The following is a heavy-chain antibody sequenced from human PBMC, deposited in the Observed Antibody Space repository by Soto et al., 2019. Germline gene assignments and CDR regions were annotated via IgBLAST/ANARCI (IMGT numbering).Heavy chain of an antibody. D-gene: IGHD3-3*01. CDR2: MNPNSGNT. Sequence: ASVKVSCKASGYTFTSYGISWVRQATGQGLEWMGWMNPNSGNTGYAQKFQGRVTMTRNTSISTAYMELSSLRSEDTAVYYCARKPRTYYDFWSGYYDYYYYGMDVWGQGTTVTVSS. CDR3: ARKPRTYYDFWSGYYDYYYYGMDV. J-gene: IGHJ6*02. CDR1: GYTFTSYG. V-gene: IGHV1-8*02.